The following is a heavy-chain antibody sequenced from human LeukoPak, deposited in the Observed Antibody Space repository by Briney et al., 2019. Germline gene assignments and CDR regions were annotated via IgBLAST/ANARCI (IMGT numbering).Heavy chain of an antibody. V-gene: IGHV1-69*01. CDR3: ARDRRFGELYDP. J-gene: IGHJ5*02. D-gene: IGHD3-10*01. CDR2: IIPIFGTA. CDR1: GCTFSSYA. Sequence: GASVTVSCTASGCTFSSYAISWVRQAPGQGLEWMGGIIPIFGTANYAQKFQGRVTITADESTSTAYMELSSLRSEDTAVYYCARDRRFGELYDPWGQGTLVTVSS.